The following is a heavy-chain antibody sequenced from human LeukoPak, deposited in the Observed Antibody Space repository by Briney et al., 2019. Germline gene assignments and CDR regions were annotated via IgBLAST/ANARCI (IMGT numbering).Heavy chain of an antibody. V-gene: IGHV4-59*01. CDR1: GGSIRNYY. CDR2: IYYSGST. CDR3: ARSVGGSYYDFWRYGMDV. D-gene: IGHD3-3*01. Sequence: SETLSLTCTVSGGSIRNYYWSWIRQPPGKGLDFIGYIYYSGSTNYNPSLKSRVTISVDTSKNQVSLKLNSVTAADTAVYYCARSVGGSYYDFWRYGMDVWGQGTTVTVSS. J-gene: IGHJ6*02.